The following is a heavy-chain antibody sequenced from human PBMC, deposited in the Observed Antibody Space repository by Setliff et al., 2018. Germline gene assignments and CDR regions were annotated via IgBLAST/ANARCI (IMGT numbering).Heavy chain of an antibody. Sequence: GGSLRLSCAASGFAFSAYSMHWVRQAPGKGLEWVAFIQYDGSDKYYADSVRGRFTISRDSSKNTLYLQMNRLRAEDTAVYHCARGRDSNGWYDVWGQGTLVTVSS. CDR2: IQYDGSDK. CDR3: ARGRDSNGWYDV. CDR1: GFAFSAYS. V-gene: IGHV3-30*02. D-gene: IGHD3-22*01. J-gene: IGHJ5*02.